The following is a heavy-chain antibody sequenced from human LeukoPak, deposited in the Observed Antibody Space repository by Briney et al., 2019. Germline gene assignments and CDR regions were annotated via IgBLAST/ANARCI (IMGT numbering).Heavy chain of an antibody. D-gene: IGHD7-27*01. Sequence: GGSLTLFCAASGFTLNSYAMICLRQAPGKGLEWVANIREDGTEKNYVDSVKGLFTISRDNAKNSLFLQMSTLRDDDTAIYYCARHVGISFWGQGTLVTVSS. J-gene: IGHJ4*02. CDR3: ARHVGISF. V-gene: IGHV3-7*01. CDR2: IREDGTEK. CDR1: GFTLNSYA.